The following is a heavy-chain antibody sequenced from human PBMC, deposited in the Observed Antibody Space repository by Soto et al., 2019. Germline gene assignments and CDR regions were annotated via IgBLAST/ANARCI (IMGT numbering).Heavy chain of an antibody. Sequence: ASVKVSCKASGYTFTSYAMHWVRQAPGQRLEWMGWINAGNGNTKYSQKFQGRVTITRDTSASTAYMELSSLRSEDTAVYYCARVDSSSSGYYYYGMDVWGQGTTVTVSS. CDR2: INAGNGNT. V-gene: IGHV1-3*01. CDR3: ARVDSSSSGYYYYGMDV. J-gene: IGHJ6*02. CDR1: GYTFTSYA. D-gene: IGHD6-6*01.